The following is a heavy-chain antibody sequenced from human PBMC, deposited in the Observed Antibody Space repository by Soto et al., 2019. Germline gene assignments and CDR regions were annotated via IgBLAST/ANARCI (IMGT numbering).Heavy chain of an antibody. V-gene: IGHV1-69*01. D-gene: IGHD5-12*01. CDR1: GGTFSSYA. CDR3: SRPGDGYNYWRS. CDR2: IIPIFGTA. J-gene: IGHJ4*02. Sequence: QVQLVQSGAEVKKPGSSVKVSCKASGGTFSSYAISWVRQAPGQGLEWMGGIIPIFGTANYAQKFQGRVTITADESTSTAYMEMSSMRSEDTAVYYCSRPGDGYNYWRSWGQGTLVTVSS.